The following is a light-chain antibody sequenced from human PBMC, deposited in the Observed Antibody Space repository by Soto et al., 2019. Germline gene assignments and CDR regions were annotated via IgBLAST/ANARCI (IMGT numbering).Light chain of an antibody. CDR1: SGRIVSNF. Sequence: NFMLTQPHSVSESPGKTETASCTRSSGRIVSNFVQWYQQRPGSAPTTVIYEDNQRPSGVPDRFSGAIDSSSSSASLTISGLKTEDEDDYYCQSFHSSAVIFGGGTKVTVL. J-gene: IGLJ2*01. V-gene: IGLV6-57*04. CDR2: EDN. CDR3: QSFHSSAVI.